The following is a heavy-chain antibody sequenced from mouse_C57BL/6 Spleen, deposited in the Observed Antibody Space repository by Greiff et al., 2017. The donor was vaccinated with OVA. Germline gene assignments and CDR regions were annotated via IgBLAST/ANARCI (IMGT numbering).Heavy chain of an antibody. CDR2: IYPGDGDT. D-gene: IGHD2-2*01. J-gene: IGHJ4*01. V-gene: IGHV1-80*01. CDR1: GYAFSSYW. CDR3: ARAGGYDQGGDY. Sequence: QVQLKQSGAELVKPGASVKISCKASGYAFSSYWMNWVKQRPGKGLEWIGQIYPGDGDTNYNGKFKGKATLTADKSSSTAYMQLSSLTSEDSAVYFCARAGGYDQGGDYWGQGTSVTVSS.